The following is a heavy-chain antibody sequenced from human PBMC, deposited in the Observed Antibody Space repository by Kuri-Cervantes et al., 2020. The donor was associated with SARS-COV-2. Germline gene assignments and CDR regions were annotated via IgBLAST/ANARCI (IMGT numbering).Heavy chain of an antibody. Sequence: GESLKISCAASGFTVNYYWMTWVRQAPGKGLEWVAVIWYDGENEYYAGSVKGRFTISRDNSKNTVSLHMNSLRAEDTAMYYCARGAANYYYMDVWGKGTTVTVSS. CDR2: IWYDGENE. V-gene: IGHV3-33*08. CDR1: GFTVNYYW. J-gene: IGHJ6*03. CDR3: ARGAANYYYMDV. D-gene: IGHD3-16*01.